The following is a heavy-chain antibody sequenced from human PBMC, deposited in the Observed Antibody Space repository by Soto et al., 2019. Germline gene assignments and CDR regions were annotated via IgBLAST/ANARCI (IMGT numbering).Heavy chain of an antibody. CDR1: GFSFSSAW. V-gene: IGHV3-7*03. J-gene: IGHJ4*02. CDR3: ARDRAYSRFDY. D-gene: IGHD4-4*01. Sequence: GSLRLSCAVSGFSFSSAWMTWIRQAPGKGLERVAIMNEDGSERYYVDSVKGRFTISRDNAKNALFLQMNSLRVEDTAVYFCARDRAYSRFDYWGQGSLVTVSS. CDR2: MNEDGSER.